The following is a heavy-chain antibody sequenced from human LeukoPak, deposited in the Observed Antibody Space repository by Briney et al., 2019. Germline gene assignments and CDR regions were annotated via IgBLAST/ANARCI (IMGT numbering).Heavy chain of an antibody. D-gene: IGHD6-6*01. J-gene: IGHJ4*02. CDR3: ARDRESSSMSWAFDY. CDR1: GFTFSEYY. Sequence: GGSLRLSCTASGFTFSEYYMTWIRQAPGKGLEWLSYISPGGSTIYYADSMKGRLTISRDNAKKSLDLQMNSLGAEDTAVYYCARDRESSSMSWAFDYWGQGTLVTVSS. CDR2: ISPGGSTI. V-gene: IGHV3-11*04.